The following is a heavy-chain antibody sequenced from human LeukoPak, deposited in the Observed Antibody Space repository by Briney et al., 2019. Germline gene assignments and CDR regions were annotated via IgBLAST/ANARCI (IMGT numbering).Heavy chain of an antibody. Sequence: GRSLRLSCAASGFTFSSYGMHWVRQAPGKGLEWVAVIWYDGSNKYYADSVKGRFTISRDNSKNTLYLQMNSLRAEDTAVYYCAKDFYGSGSYYNDYYFGYWGQGTLVTVSS. CDR2: IWYDGSNK. V-gene: IGHV3-33*06. J-gene: IGHJ4*02. CDR1: GFTFSSYG. D-gene: IGHD3-10*01. CDR3: AKDFYGSGSYYNDYYFGY.